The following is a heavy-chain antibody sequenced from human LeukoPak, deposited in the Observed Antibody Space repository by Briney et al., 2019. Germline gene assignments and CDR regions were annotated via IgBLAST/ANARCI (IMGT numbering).Heavy chain of an antibody. CDR2: IYHSGST. CDR3: ARGEITIFGVVISVAKGAFDI. Sequence: SETLSLTCTVSGYSISSGYYWGWIRQPPGKGLEWIGSIYHSGSTYHNPSLKSRVTISVDTSKNQFSLKLSSVTAADTAVYYCARGEITIFGVVISVAKGAFDIWGQGTMVTVSS. J-gene: IGHJ3*02. D-gene: IGHD3-3*01. CDR1: GYSISSGYY. V-gene: IGHV4-38-2*02.